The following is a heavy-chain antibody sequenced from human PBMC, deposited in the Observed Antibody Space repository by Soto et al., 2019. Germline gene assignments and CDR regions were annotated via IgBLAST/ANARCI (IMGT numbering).Heavy chain of an antibody. D-gene: IGHD6-13*01. Sequence: SQTLSLTCAISGDSVSSNSAVWNWIRQSPSRGLEWLGRTYYRSKWYTDYAVSVKSRITINPDISNNQVSLHLNSVTPDDTAVYYCARDRRVAAAGPQYYYYYYGMDVWGQGTTVTVSS. V-gene: IGHV6-1*01. CDR1: GDSVSSNSAV. CDR2: TYYRSKWYT. CDR3: ARDRRVAAAGPQYYYYYYGMDV. J-gene: IGHJ6*02.